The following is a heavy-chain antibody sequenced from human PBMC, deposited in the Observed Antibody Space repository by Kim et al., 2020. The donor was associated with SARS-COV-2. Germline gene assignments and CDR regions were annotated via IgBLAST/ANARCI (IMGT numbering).Heavy chain of an antibody. CDR1: GGSVSSGSYY. CDR2: IYYSGST. J-gene: IGHJ6*02. Sequence: SQTLSLTCTVSGGSVSSGSYYWSWIRQPPGKGLEWIGYIYYSGSTNYNPSLKSRVTISLDTSKNQFSLKLSSVTASDTAVYYCARDSPEADYYYGMDVWG. V-gene: IGHV4-61*01. CDR3: ARDSPEADYYYGMDV.